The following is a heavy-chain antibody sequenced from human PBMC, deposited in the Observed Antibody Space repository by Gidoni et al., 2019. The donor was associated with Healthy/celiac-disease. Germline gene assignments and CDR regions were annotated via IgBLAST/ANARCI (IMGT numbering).Heavy chain of an antibody. J-gene: IGHJ6*02. CDR1: GGSISSGDYY. V-gene: IGHV4-61*02. Sequence: QVQLQESGPGLVKPSQTLSLTCTISGGSISSGDYYWSWIRQPAGKGLEWIGRIYTSGSTNYNPALKSRVTISLDTSKNQFSLKLSSVTAADTAVYYCARAYSLDYYGMDVWGHGTTVTVSS. CDR3: ARAYSLDYYGMDV. D-gene: IGHD1-26*01. CDR2: IYTSGST.